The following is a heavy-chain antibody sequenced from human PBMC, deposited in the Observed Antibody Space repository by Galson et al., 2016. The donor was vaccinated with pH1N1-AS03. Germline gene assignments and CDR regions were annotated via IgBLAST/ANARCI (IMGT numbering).Heavy chain of an antibody. CDR1: GFTYVVYW. J-gene: IGHJ4*02. CDR2: ITQDGSDK. CDR3: ATGGTYTSGWILDY. D-gene: IGHD6-19*01. Sequence: SLRLSCAASGFTYVVYWMTWVRQAPGKGLEWVAKITQDGSDKKYANSVKGRFTISRDNAENSLYLQMNSLRSEDTAVYYCATGGTYTSGWILDYWGQGALVSVSS. V-gene: IGHV3-7*03.